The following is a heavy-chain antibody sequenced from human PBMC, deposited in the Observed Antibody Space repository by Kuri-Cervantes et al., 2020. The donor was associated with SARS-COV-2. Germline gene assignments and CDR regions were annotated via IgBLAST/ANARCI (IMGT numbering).Heavy chain of an antibody. J-gene: IGHJ4*02. V-gene: IGHV3-33*08. CDR3: ARDTVRGVIRYYFDY. D-gene: IGHD3-16*02. CDR1: GFTFSSYG. CDR2: IWYDGSNK. Sequence: GGPLRLSFAASGFTFSSYGMHWVRQAPGKGLEWVAVIWYDGSNKYYADSVKGRFTISRDNSKNTLYLQMNSLRAEDTAVYYCARDTVRGVIRYYFDYWGQGTLVTVSS.